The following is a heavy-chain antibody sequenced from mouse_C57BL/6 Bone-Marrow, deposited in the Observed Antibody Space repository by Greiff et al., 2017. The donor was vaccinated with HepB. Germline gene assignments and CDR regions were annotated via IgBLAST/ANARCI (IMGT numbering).Heavy chain of an antibody. CDR1: GFSLSTFGMG. CDR3: ARMRYYGSSYWYFDV. J-gene: IGHJ1*03. V-gene: IGHV8-8*01. CDR2: IWWDDDK. D-gene: IGHD1-1*01. Sequence: QVQLQQSGPGILQPSQTLSLTCSFSGFSLSTFGMGVGWIRQPSGKGLEWLAHIWWDDDKYYNPALKSRLTISKDTSKNQVFLKIANVDTADTATYYCARMRYYGSSYWYFDVWGTGTTVTVSS.